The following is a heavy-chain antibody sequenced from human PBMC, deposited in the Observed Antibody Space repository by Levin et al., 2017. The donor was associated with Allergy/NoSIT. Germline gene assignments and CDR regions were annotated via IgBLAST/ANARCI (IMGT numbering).Heavy chain of an antibody. D-gene: IGHD5-12*01. Sequence: SETLSLTCTVSGGSISSGDYYWSWIRQPPGKGLEWIGYIYYSGSTYYNPSLKSRVTISVDTSKNQFSLKLSSVTAADTAVYYCARVILGSGYEFDYWGQGTLVTVSS. J-gene: IGHJ4*02. CDR2: IYYSGST. CDR1: GGSISSGDYY. V-gene: IGHV4-30-4*01. CDR3: ARVILGSGYEFDY.